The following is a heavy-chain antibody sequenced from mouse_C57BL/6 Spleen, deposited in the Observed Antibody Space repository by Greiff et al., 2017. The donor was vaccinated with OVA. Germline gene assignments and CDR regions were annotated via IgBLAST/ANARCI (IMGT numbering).Heavy chain of an antibody. D-gene: IGHD1-1*01. CDR1: GYTFNDYE. J-gene: IGHJ2*01. Sequence: QVQLQQSGAELVRPGASVTLSCKASGYTFNDYEMHWVKQTPVHGLEWIGAIDPETGGTAYNQKFKGKAILTADKSSSTAYMELRSLTSEDSAVYYCTRWGTVVATNRNYFDYWGQGTTLTVSS. CDR3: TRWGTVVATNRNYFDY. V-gene: IGHV1-15*01. CDR2: IDPETGGT.